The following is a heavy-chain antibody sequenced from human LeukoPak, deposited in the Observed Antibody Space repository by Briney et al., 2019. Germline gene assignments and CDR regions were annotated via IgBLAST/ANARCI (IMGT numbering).Heavy chain of an antibody. Sequence: PSETLSLTCTVSGDSFGGFYWSWLRQPAGAGLEWIGRICSSEFTEFNLSLDNRVTMAIDTSKNEFSLKLTSVTAADTGLYYCARVHIVTGTYFDSWGQGLLVTVSS. J-gene: IGHJ4*02. CDR1: GDSFGGFY. V-gene: IGHV4-4*07. D-gene: IGHD2-21*01. CDR2: ICSSEFT. CDR3: ARVHIVTGTYFDS.